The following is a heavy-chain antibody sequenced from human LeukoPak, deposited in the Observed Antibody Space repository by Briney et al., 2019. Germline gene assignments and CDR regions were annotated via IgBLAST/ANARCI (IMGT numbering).Heavy chain of an antibody. Sequence: GGSLRLSCAASGFTFSSYEMNWVRQAPGKGLEWVSAISGSGGSTYYADSVKGRFTISRDNSKNTLYLQMNSLRAEDTAVYYCAKRSHYDILTGGTFDPWGQGTLVTVSS. CDR2: ISGSGGST. D-gene: IGHD3-9*01. CDR3: AKRSHYDILTGGTFDP. J-gene: IGHJ5*02. V-gene: IGHV3-23*01. CDR1: GFTFSSYE.